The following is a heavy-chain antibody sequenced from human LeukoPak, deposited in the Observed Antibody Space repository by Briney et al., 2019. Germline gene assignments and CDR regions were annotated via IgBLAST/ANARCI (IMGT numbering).Heavy chain of an antibody. CDR1: GFTFSSYG. CDR2: IWYDGSNK. V-gene: IGHV3-33*01. D-gene: IGHD3-22*01. CDR3: AVGSSGPSIFDY. Sequence: GGSLRLSCAASGFTFSSYGMHWVRQAPGKGLEWVAVIWYDGSNKYYADSVKGRFTISRGNSKNTLYLQMNSLRAEDTAVYYCAVGSSGPSIFDYWGQGTLVTVSS. J-gene: IGHJ4*02.